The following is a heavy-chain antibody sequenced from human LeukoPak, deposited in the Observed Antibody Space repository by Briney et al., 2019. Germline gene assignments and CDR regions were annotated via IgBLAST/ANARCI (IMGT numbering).Heavy chain of an antibody. D-gene: IGHD1-26*01. V-gene: IGHV3-48*02. CDR2: ITASGTAM. CDR1: EFTFSSYS. J-gene: IGHJ4*02. Sequence: GGSLRLSCEASEFTFSSYSMNWVRQAPGKGLEWVSHITASGTAMFYADSVKGRFTISRDNAKNSLYLQMNSLRDEDTAVYYCASSGSYRFDYWGQGPLVTVSS. CDR3: ASSGSYRFDY.